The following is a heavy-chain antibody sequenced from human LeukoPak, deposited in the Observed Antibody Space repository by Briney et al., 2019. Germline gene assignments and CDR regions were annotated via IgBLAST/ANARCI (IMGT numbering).Heavy chain of an antibody. J-gene: IGHJ4*02. D-gene: IGHD6-13*01. CDR3: ARRSDSSSWYVGFDY. CDR1: GGSFSGYY. CDR2: INHSGST. V-gene: IGHV4-34*01. Sequence: KPSETLSLTCAVYGGSFSGYYWSWIRQPPGKGLEWIGEINHSGSTNYNPSLKSRVTISVDTSKNQFSLKLSSVTAADTAVYYCARRSDSSSWYVGFDYWGQGTLVTVSS.